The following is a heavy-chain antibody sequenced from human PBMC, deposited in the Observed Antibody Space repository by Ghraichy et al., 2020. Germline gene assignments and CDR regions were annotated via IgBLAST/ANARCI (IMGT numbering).Heavy chain of an antibody. CDR2: MNPNSGNT. Sequence: ASVKVSCKASGYTFTSYDINWVRQATGQGLEWMGWMNPNSGNTGYAQKFQGRVTMTRNTSISTAYMELSSLRSEDTAVYYCARVHIAARRTKTRVLYYFDYWGQGTLVTVSS. V-gene: IGHV1-8*01. CDR3: ARVHIAARRTKTRVLYYFDY. CDR1: GYTFTSYD. J-gene: IGHJ4*02. D-gene: IGHD6-6*01.